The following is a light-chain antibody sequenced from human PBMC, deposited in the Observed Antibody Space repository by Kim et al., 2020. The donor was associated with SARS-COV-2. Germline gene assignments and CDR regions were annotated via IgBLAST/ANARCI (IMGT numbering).Light chain of an antibody. J-gene: IGLJ2*01. Sequence: SYELTQPPSVSVSPGQTARITCSGDALPKQYAYWYQQKPGQAPVLVIYKDSERPSGIPERFSGPSSGTTVTLTISGVQAEDEADYYCQSADSSITYVVFG. CDR1: ALPKQY. V-gene: IGLV3-25*03. CDR2: KDS. CDR3: QSADSSITYVV.